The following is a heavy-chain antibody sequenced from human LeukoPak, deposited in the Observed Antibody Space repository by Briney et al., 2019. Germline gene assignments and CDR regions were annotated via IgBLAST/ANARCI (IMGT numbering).Heavy chain of an antibody. CDR3: ARDWRQLGSYYYYYMDV. Sequence: GASVKVSCKASGYTFTSYYMHWVRQAPGQGLEWMGIINPSGGSTSYAQKFQGRVTMTRDTSTSTVYMELSSLRSEDTAVYYCARDWRQLGSYYYYYMDVWGKGTTATVSS. V-gene: IGHV1-46*01. CDR1: GYTFTSYY. CDR2: INPSGGST. J-gene: IGHJ6*03. D-gene: IGHD6-13*01.